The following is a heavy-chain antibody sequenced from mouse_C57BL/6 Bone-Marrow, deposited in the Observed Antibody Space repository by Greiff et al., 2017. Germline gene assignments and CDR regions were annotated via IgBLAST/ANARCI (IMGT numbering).Heavy chain of an antibody. CDR3: ARYGYYPFDV. CDR2: IDPSDSET. Sequence: VQLQQPGAELVRPGSSVTLSCKASGYTFTSYWMHWVKQRPIQGLEWIGTIDPSDSETHYNQKFKDKATLTVDKSSSPAYMQLSSLTSEDSAVYDCARYGYYPFDVWGTGTTVTVSS. CDR1: GYTFTSYW. V-gene: IGHV1-52*01. D-gene: IGHD2-3*01. J-gene: IGHJ1*03.